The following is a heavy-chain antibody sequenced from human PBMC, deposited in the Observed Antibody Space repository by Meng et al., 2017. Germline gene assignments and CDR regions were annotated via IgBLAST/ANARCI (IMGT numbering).Heavy chain of an antibody. CDR3: ARVPVTPEVLAFDY. Sequence: GSLRLSFAVYGWSFSGYYWGWIRQPPGKGRVWIGSIYYSGSPYYNPSLKSRVTISVDTSTNQFSLKRSSVTDADTAVYYCARVPVTPEVLAFDYWGQGTLVTVSS. D-gene: IGHD4-23*01. V-gene: IGHV4-34*01. J-gene: IGHJ4*02. CDR2: IYYSGSP. CDR1: GWSFSGYY.